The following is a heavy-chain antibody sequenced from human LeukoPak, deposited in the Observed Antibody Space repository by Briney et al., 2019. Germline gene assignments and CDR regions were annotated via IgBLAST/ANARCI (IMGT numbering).Heavy chain of an antibody. CDR1: GFTFSDHY. V-gene: IGHV4-34*01. CDR3: ARDVTMVRGVISD. J-gene: IGHJ4*02. CDR2: INHSGST. Sequence: GSLRLSCAASGFTFSDHYMDWVRQPPGKGLEWIGEINHSGSTNYNPSLKSRVTISVDTSKNQFSLKLSSVTAADTAVYYCARDVTMVRGVISDWGQGTLVTVSS. D-gene: IGHD3-10*01.